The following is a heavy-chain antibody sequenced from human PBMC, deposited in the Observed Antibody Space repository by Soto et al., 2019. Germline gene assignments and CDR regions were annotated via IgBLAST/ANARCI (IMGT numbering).Heavy chain of an antibody. CDR2: IYYSGST. CDR1: GGSFSPNY. CDR3: ARTPGAGSEAYFDY. D-gene: IGHD6-19*01. Sequence: SETLSLTCTVSGGSFSPNYWSWIRQPPGKGLEWVGYIYYSGSTNYNPSLKSRVTISVDTSKNQFSLKLSSVTAADTAVYFCARTPGAGSEAYFDYWGQGTLVTVSS. V-gene: IGHV4-59*12. J-gene: IGHJ4*02.